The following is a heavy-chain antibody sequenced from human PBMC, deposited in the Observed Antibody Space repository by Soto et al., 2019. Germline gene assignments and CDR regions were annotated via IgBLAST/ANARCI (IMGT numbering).Heavy chain of an antibody. CDR2: IYSSGNT. V-gene: IGHV4-4*07. D-gene: IGHD3-3*01. Sequence: SETLSLTCSVSGGTISGYYWTWIRQPAGKGLEWIGRIYSSGNTKYNPSLQSRVTMSLDTSNDQFSLRLTSVTAADTAVYYCARGQRFSDWFDPWGQGTLVTVSS. J-gene: IGHJ5*02. CDR3: ARGQRFSDWFDP. CDR1: GGTISGYY.